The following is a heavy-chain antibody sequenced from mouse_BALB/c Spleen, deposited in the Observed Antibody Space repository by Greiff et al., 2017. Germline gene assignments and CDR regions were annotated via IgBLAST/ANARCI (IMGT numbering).Heavy chain of an antibody. CDR1: GYSITSDYA. V-gene: IGHV3-2*02. J-gene: IGHJ3*01. CDR2: ISYSGST. D-gene: IGHD2-4*01. Sequence: EVKLMESGPGLVKPSQSLSLTCTVTGYSITSDYAWNWIRQFPGNKLEWMGYISYSGSTSYNPSLKSRISLTRDTSKNQFFLQLNSVTTEDTATYYCAREGLRRPFAYWGQGTLVTVSA. CDR3: AREGLRRPFAY.